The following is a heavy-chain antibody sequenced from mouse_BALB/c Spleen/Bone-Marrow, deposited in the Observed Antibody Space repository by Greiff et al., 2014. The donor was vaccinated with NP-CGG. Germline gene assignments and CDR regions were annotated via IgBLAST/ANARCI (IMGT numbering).Heavy chain of an antibody. CDR2: ISDGGTYT. Sequence: EVNLVESGGGLVKPGGSLKLSCAASGFTFRDYYMYWVRQTPEKRLEWVATISDGGTYTYYSDRVKGRFTISRDKAKNNLYLQMTNLMSEDTAMYRCVRDGDYRFAWFSYWGQGTLVTVSA. CDR3: VRDGDYRFAWFSY. CDR1: GFTFRDYY. D-gene: IGHD2-14*01. V-gene: IGHV5-4*02. J-gene: IGHJ3*01.